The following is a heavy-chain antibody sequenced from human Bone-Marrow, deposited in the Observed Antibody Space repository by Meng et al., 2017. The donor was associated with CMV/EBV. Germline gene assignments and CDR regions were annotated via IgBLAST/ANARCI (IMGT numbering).Heavy chain of an antibody. Sequence: EVQLVESGGGLVQPGGSLRLSCATSGFTVSSNYMSWVRQAPGKGLECVSVIYSGGDTYYADSVKGRFTISRDSSKNTLYLQMSSLRAEDTAVYYCGTDVIRGQGTLVTVSS. CDR3: GTDVI. V-gene: IGHV3-66*01. CDR1: GFTVSSNY. J-gene: IGHJ4*02. CDR2: IYSGGDT. D-gene: IGHD3-10*01.